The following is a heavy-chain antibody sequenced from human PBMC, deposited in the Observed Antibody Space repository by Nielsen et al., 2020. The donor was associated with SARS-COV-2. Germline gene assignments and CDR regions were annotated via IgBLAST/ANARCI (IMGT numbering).Heavy chain of an antibody. D-gene: IGHD6-13*01. J-gene: IGHJ6*02. V-gene: IGHV4-31*03. CDR1: GGSISSGGYY. CDR2: IYYSGST. CDR3: ARDIRLPSAAAQTYYYYGMDV. Sequence: LRLSYTVSGGSISSGGYYWSWIRQHPGKGLEWIGYIYYSGSTYYNPSLKSRVTISVDTSKNQFSLKLSSVTAADTAVYYCARDIRLPSAAAQTYYYYGMDVWGQGTTVTVSS.